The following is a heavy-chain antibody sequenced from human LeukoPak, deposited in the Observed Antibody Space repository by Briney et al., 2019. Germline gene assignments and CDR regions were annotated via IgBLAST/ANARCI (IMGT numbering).Heavy chain of an antibody. CDR3: ARAKGPIAAAGTPRRSVFDY. D-gene: IGHD6-13*01. Sequence: ASVKVSCKASGYTFTSYGISWVRQAPGQGLEWMGWISAYNGNTSYAQKLQGRVTMTTDTSTSTAYMELRSLRSDDTAVYYCARAKGPIAAAGTPRRSVFDYWGQGTLVTVSS. V-gene: IGHV1-18*01. CDR2: ISAYNGNT. CDR1: GYTFTSYG. J-gene: IGHJ4*02.